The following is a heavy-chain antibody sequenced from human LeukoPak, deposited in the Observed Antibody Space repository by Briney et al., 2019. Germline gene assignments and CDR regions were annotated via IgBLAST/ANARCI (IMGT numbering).Heavy chain of an antibody. V-gene: IGHV3-74*01. D-gene: IGHD6-13*01. CDR3: AKDMEAAAAGTTLDY. CDR2: ISDDGGHT. CDR1: GFTFSNYW. J-gene: IGHJ4*02. Sequence: PGGSLRLSCAASGFTFSNYWMHWVRQAPGKGLVWVSRISDDGGHTFYADSVKGRFAMSRDNAKNTLFLQMNSLRVEDTAVYYCAKDMEAAAAGTTLDYWGQGTLVTVSS.